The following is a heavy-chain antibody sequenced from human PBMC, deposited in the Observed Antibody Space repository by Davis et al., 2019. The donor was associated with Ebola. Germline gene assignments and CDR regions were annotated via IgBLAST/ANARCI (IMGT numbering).Heavy chain of an antibody. J-gene: IGHJ5*02. CDR3: ARTVLQGWFDP. CDR1: GGSISSYY. D-gene: IGHD2/OR15-2a*01. V-gene: IGHV4-59*01. CDR2: IYYSGST. Sequence: SETLSLTCTVSGGSISSYYWSWIRQSPGKGLEWIGYIYYSGSTNYNPSLKSRVTISVDTSKNQFSLKLSSVTAADTAVYYCARTVLQGWFDPWGQGTLVTVSS.